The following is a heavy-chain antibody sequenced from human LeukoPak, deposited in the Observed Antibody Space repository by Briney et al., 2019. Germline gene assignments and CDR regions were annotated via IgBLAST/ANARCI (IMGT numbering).Heavy chain of an antibody. D-gene: IGHD3-22*01. CDR2: IRSKAYGGTT. Sequence: GGSLRLSCATSGFTFSSYVMSWVRQAPGKGPERVGFIRSKAYGGTTKNAASVKGRFTISRDDSRSIAYLQMNSLKTEDTAMYYCTRRYNYDSSGYYYVRDAFDIWGQGTMVTVSS. CDR1: GFTFSSYV. CDR3: TRRYNYDSSGYYYVRDAFDI. J-gene: IGHJ3*02. V-gene: IGHV3-49*04.